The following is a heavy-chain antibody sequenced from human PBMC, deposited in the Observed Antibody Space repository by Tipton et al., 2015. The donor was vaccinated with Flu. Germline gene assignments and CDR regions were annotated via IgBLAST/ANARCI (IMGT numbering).Heavy chain of an antibody. Sequence: TLSLTCTVSGASISSGSYYWAWIRQPPGKGLEWVGSVYYSGTTYYNLSLKSRVTISVDTSKNQLSLKVSSVTAAATAVYYCAGVLVVAATPFDYWGQGILVIVS. J-gene: IGHJ4*02. D-gene: IGHD2-15*01. CDR2: VYYSGTT. V-gene: IGHV4-39*07. CDR3: AGVLVVAATPFDY. CDR1: GASISSGSYY.